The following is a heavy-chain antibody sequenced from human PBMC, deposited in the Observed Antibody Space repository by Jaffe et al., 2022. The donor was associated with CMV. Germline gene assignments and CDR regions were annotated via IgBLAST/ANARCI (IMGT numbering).Heavy chain of an antibody. V-gene: IGHV4-39*01. CDR3: ARPGLGFDY. Sequence: QVQLQESGPGLVKPSETLSLTCTISGGSISSSDYYWGWIRQPPGKGLEWIASIHYSGNAYHNPSLKSRVTISINTSKNQFSLKLNSVTAADTAVYYCARPGLGFDYWGQGTLVTVSS. J-gene: IGHJ4*02. CDR1: GGSISSSDYY. CDR2: IHYSGNA.